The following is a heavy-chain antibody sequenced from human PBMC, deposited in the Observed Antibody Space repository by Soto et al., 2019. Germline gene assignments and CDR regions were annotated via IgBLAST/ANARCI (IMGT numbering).Heavy chain of an antibody. V-gene: IGHV3-33*01. CDR2: IWYDGSNK. J-gene: IGHJ3*02. CDR3: ARGGYDFWSGRNYKMPRDAFDI. Sequence: QVQLVESGGGVVQPGRSLRLSCAASGFTFSSYGMHWVRQAPGKGLEWVAVIWYDGSNKYYADSVKGRFTISRDNSKNTLYLQMNSLRAEDTAVYYCARGGYDFWSGRNYKMPRDAFDIWGQGTMVTVSS. D-gene: IGHD3-3*01. CDR1: GFTFSSYG.